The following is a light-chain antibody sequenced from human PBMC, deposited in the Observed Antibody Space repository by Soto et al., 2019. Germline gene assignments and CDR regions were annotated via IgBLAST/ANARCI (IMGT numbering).Light chain of an antibody. CDR3: QQRSNWPPGLT. CDR2: DTT. J-gene: IGKJ4*01. V-gene: IGKV3-11*01. Sequence: EIVLTQSPATLSLSPGEGATLSCRASQSVSNYLAWYQQRPGQSPRPLIYDTTNRATAIPDRFIGSGSGTDFTLTITTLEPEDFAVYYCQQRSNWPPGLTFGGGTKVQMK. CDR1: QSVSNY.